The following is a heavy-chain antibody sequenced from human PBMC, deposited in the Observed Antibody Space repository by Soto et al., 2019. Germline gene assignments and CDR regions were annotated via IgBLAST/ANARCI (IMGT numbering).Heavy chain of an antibody. CDR1: GGSISSSNW. J-gene: IGHJ4*02. CDR3: AGEMGNSDGPGKCDY. V-gene: IGHV4-4*02. CDR2: IYHSGST. Sequence: QVQLQESGPGLVKPSGTLSLTCAVSGGSISSSNWWSWVRQPPGKGLEWIGEIYHSGSTNYNPSLRGRVPISGDKSKNQFSRRVGSVPAADTAVYYGAGEMGNSDGPGKCDYWGQGTLVTVSS. D-gene: IGHD3-10*01.